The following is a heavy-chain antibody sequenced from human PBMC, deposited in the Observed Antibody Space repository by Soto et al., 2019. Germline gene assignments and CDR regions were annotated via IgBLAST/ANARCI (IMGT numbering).Heavy chain of an antibody. CDR1: GYSLTSYW. CDR2: IYPGDSDT. D-gene: IGHD6-19*01. V-gene: IGHV5-51*01. J-gene: IGHJ6*02. CDR3: ARPREAGKYYSGVDV. Sequence: PGESLKISCKGSGYSLTSYWIGWVRQMPGKGLEWMGIIYPGDSDTRYSPSFQGQVTISADKSISTAYLQWRSLKASDTAMYYCARPREAGKYYSGVDVWGQGTTVTVSS.